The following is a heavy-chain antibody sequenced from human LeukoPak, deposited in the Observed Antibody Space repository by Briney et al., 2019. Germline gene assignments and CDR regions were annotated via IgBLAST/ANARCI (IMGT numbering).Heavy chain of an antibody. V-gene: IGHV3-21*01. CDR2: ISSSTAYI. CDR3: AREGGRGSSSSDYFDS. Sequence: GGSLRLSCAASGFTFRSYTMNWVRQAPGKGLEWVSSISSSTAYIYYADSLRGRFTIPRDNAGNSLFLQMDSLRAEDTAVYCCAREGGRGSSSSDYFDSWGQGTLVTVSS. D-gene: IGHD6-6*01. J-gene: IGHJ4*02. CDR1: GFTFRSYT.